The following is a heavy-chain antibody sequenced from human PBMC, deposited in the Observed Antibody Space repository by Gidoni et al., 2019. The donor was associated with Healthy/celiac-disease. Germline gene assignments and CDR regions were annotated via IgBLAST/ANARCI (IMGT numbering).Heavy chain of an antibody. D-gene: IGHD3-10*01. CDR3: ACYSGAVEDYNYYYGMDV. CDR1: GGTFSSYT. V-gene: IGHV1-69*02. CDR2: IIPILNIA. J-gene: IGHJ6*02. Sequence: QVQLVQSGAEVKKPGSSVKVSCKASGGTFSSYTINWVRQAAGQGLEWMGRIIPILNIANYAQKFQGRVTINADKSTSTAYMELSSLRSEDTAVYYCACYSGAVEDYNYYYGMDVWGQGTTVTVSS.